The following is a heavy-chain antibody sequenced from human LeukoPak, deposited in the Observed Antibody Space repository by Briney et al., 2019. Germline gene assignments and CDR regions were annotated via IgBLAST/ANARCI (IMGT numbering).Heavy chain of an antibody. J-gene: IGHJ4*02. CDR1: GYSFTSYG. CDR2: ISAYNGNS. D-gene: IGHD1-26*01. Sequence: ASVKVSCKASGYSFTSYGISWVRQAPGQGLEWMGWISAYNGNSNYAQNLQDRVTMTTDTSTSTAYMELRSLRSDDTAVYYCARDLRRASYRRFDYWGQGTLVTVSS. CDR3: ARDLRRASYRRFDY. V-gene: IGHV1-18*01.